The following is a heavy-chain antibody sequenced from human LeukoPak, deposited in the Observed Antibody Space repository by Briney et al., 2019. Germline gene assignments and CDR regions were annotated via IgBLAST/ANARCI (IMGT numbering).Heavy chain of an antibody. Sequence: SETLSLTCTVSGVSISSYYWSWIRQPPGKGLEWIGYIYYSGSTNYNPSLKSRVTISVDTSKNQFSLKLSSVTAADTAVYYCARSGYSGYDFHYWGQGTLVTVSS. J-gene: IGHJ4*02. V-gene: IGHV4-59*01. D-gene: IGHD5-12*01. CDR1: GVSISSYY. CDR3: ARSGYSGYDFHY. CDR2: IYYSGST.